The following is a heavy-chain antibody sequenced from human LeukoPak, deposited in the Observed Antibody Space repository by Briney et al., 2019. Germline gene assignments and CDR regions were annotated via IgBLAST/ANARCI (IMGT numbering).Heavy chain of an antibody. Sequence: GGSLRLSCEASGFNFNGVWMSWVRQAPGKGLDWVGRIKSKGKPDGGATDFAASVKGRFTISRDESKDTLYLQMTSLKPEDTTVYYCATFNRRDSFDFWGPGAMVTVSS. J-gene: IGHJ3*01. CDR3: ATFNRRDSFDF. V-gene: IGHV3-15*01. CDR1: GFNFNGVW. CDR2: IKSKGKPDGGAT.